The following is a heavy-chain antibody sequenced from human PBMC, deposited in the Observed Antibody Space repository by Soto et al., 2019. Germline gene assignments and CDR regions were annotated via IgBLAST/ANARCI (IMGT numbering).Heavy chain of an antibody. CDR2: IKQDGSEK. CDR3: ASDPRACSGGSCY. D-gene: IGHD2-15*01. Sequence: LRLSCAVSGFTFSSYWMSWVRQAPGKGLECVANIKQDGSEKYYVDSVKGRFTISRDNAKKSLYLQMNSLRAEDTAVYYCASDPRACSGGSCYWGQGTLVTVSS. CDR1: GFTFSSYW. J-gene: IGHJ4*02. V-gene: IGHV3-7*01.